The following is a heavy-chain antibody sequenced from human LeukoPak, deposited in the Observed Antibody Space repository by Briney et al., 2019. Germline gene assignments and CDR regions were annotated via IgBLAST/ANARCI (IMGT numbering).Heavy chain of an antibody. Sequence: ASVKVSRKASGYTFTSYDINWVRQATGQGLEWMGWMNPNSGNTGFAQKFQGRVTMTRNTSISTAYMELSSLRSEDTAVYYCARGPTQVVVLGYYYMDVWGKEATVTLSS. V-gene: IGHV1-8*01. J-gene: IGHJ6*03. CDR1: GYTFTSYD. D-gene: IGHD2-2*01. CDR3: ARGPTQVVVLGYYYMDV. CDR2: MNPNSGNT.